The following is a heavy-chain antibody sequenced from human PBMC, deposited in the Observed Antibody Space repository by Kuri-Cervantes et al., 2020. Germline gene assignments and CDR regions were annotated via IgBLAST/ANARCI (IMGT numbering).Heavy chain of an antibody. CDR1: GGSISSGGYS. CDR2: IYHSGST. D-gene: IGHD2-2*01. J-gene: IGHJ6*02. Sequence: SQTLSLTCAVSGGSISSGGYSWSWIRQPPGKGLEWIGYIYHSGSTYYNPSLKSRVTISVDRSKNQFSLKLSSVTAADTAVYYCARDRRPAAIPDYYGMDVWGQGTTVTVSS. V-gene: IGHV4-30-2*01. CDR3: ARDRRPAAIPDYYGMDV.